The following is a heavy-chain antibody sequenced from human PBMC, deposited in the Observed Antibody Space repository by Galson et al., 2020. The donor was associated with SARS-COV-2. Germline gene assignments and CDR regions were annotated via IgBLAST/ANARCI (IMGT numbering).Heavy chain of an antibody. CDR2: VYPSGTT. J-gene: IGHJ2*01. CDR3: ARQGVNMIGLVTVPGWYFDL. CDR1: GYSVSTTTY. V-gene: IGHV4-38-2*02. D-gene: IGHD3-22*01. Sequence: SQTLSLTCTVSGYSVSTTTYWGWVRQPPGRGLEWIGSVYPSGTTYYNPSLKSRVTISVDTSKNQFSLRLDSVTAADTALYYCARQGVNMIGLVTVPGWYFDLWGRGTLVTVSS.